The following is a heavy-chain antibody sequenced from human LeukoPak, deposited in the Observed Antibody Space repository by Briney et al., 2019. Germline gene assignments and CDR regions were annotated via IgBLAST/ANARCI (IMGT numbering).Heavy chain of an antibody. V-gene: IGHV3-33*06. D-gene: IGHD5-18*01. CDR2: IWYDGSNK. Sequence: GGSLRLSCAASGFTFSSYGMHWVRQAPGKGLEWVAVIWYDGSNKYYADSVKGRFTISRDNSKNTLYLQMNSLRAEDTAVYYCAKTSPGYTYGLLDYWGQGTLVTVSS. CDR1: GFTFSSYG. CDR3: AKTSPGYTYGLLDY. J-gene: IGHJ4*02.